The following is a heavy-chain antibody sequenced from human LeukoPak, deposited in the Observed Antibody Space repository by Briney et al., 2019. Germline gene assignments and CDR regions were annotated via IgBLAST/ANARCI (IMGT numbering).Heavy chain of an antibody. D-gene: IGHD3-10*01. V-gene: IGHV3-53*01. CDR3: ARYGSGSYYNLFDY. Sequence: PGGSLRLSCAASGFIFTNYFMSWVRQAPGKGLEWVSVIYSGGSTYYADSVKGRFTISRDNSKNTLYLQMNSLRAEDTAVYYCARYGSGSYYNLFDYWGQGTLVTVSS. J-gene: IGHJ4*02. CDR1: GFIFTNYF. CDR2: IYSGGST.